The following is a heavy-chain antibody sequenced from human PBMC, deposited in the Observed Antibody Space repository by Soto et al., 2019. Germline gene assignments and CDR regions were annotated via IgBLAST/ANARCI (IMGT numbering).Heavy chain of an antibody. CDR1: GGTFSSYA. V-gene: IGHV1-69*01. D-gene: IGHD6-19*01. J-gene: IGHJ4*02. CDR2: IIPIFGTA. CDR3: ALRLVLSSSIDY. Sequence: QVQLVQSGAEVKKPGSSVKVSCKASGGTFSSYAISWVRQAPGQGLEWMGGIIPIFGTANYAQKCKGRVTITGGDSTSTAYMELSSLRSEDTAVYYCALRLVLSSSIDYWGQGTLVTVSS.